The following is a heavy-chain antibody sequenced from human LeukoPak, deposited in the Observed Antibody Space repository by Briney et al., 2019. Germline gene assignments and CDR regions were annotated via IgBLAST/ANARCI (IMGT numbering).Heavy chain of an antibody. Sequence: ASVKVSCKASGYTFTGYYMHWVRQAPGQGLEWMGWINPNSGGTNYAQKFQGRVTMTRDTSISTAYMELSSLRSEDTAVYYCAREGYYGSGRQAYNWFDPWGQGTLVTVSS. J-gene: IGHJ5*02. CDR2: INPNSGGT. CDR3: AREGYYGSGRQAYNWFDP. V-gene: IGHV1-2*02. D-gene: IGHD3-10*01. CDR1: GYTFTGYY.